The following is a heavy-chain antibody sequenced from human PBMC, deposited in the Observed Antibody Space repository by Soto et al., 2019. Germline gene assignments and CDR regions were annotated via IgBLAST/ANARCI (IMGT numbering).Heavy chain of an antibody. CDR3: ARLGYCSGGSYSAYFDY. J-gene: IGHJ4*02. CDR1: GFTFSSYG. D-gene: IGHD2-15*01. CDR2: IWYDGSNK. V-gene: IGHV3-33*01. Sequence: PGRSLRLSCAASGFTFSSYGMHWVRQAPGKGLEWVAVIWYDGSNKYYADSVKGRFTISRDNSKNTLYLQMNSLRAEDTAVYYCARLGYCSGGSYSAYFDYWSQGTLVTVSS.